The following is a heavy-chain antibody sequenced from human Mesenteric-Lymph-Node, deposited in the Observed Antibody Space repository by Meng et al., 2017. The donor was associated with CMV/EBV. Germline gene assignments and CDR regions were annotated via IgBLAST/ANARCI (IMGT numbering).Heavy chain of an antibody. CDR3: ARGSSRFPYYFDY. CDR2: IYYIGNT. D-gene: IGHD1-26*01. CDR1: GGSISSSSYY. V-gene: IGHV4-39*07. J-gene: IGHJ4*02. Sequence: SETLSLTCTVSGGSISSSSYYWGWIRQPPGKGLEWIASIYYIGNTYYNPSLKSRVTISVDTSKNQFSLKLNSVTAADTAVYYCARGSSRFPYYFDYWGQGTLVTVSS.